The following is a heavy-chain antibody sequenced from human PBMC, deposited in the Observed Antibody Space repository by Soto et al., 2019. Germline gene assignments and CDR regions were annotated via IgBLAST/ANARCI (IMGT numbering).Heavy chain of an antibody. CDR1: GGSISSGDYY. CDR2: IYYSGST. D-gene: IGHD5-18*01. V-gene: IGHV4-30-4*01. CDR3: ARDFGGTAMVTGYYYYGMDA. Sequence: PSETLSLTCTVSGGSISSGDYYWSWIRQPPGKGLEWIGYIYYSGSTYYNPSLKSRVTISVDTSKNQFSLKLSSVTAADTAVYYCARDFGGTAMVTGYYYYGMDAWGQGTTVTVSS. J-gene: IGHJ6*02.